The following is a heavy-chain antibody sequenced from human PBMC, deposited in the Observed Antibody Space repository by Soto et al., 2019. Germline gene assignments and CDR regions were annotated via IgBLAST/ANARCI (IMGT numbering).Heavy chain of an antibody. CDR1: GFTFSSYA. CDR2: ISGSGGST. J-gene: IGHJ4*02. D-gene: IGHD6-19*01. Sequence: EVQLLESGGGLVQPGGSLRLSCAASGFTFSSYAMSWVRQAPGKGLEWVSAISGSGGSTYYADSVKGRFTISRDNSKNTLYLQVNSLRVEDSAVYYCAKEGGVVAGTEIDFWGQGTLVTVSS. CDR3: AKEGGVVAGTEIDF. V-gene: IGHV3-23*01.